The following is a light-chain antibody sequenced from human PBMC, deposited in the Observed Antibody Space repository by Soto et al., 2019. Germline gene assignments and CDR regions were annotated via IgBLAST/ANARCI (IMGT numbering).Light chain of an antibody. CDR2: AAS. J-gene: IGKJ5*01. CDR3: QQGDSFPIT. V-gene: IGKV1-12*01. Sequence: DIQMTQSPSSVSASVGDRVTITCRASQSISSSLAWYQQKPGTVPKLLIYAASSLQSGVPSRFSGSGAGTEFTLSITRLQPEDFGTYYCQQGDSFPITFGQGTRLEMK. CDR1: QSISSS.